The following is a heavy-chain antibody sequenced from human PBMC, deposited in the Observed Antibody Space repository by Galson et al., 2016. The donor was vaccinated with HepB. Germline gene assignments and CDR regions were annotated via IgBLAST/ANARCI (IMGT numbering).Heavy chain of an antibody. D-gene: IGHD2-21*02. J-gene: IGHJ4*02. CDR3: TRQRTYCGVDCYRCGVY. CDR1: GDSISSSSYS. V-gene: IGHV4-39*01. CDR2: VHKSGRT. Sequence: SETLSLTCTVSGDSISSSSYSWGWIRQSPGKGLEWIGSVHKSGRTYYNSSVQSRLNISVDTSKNQFSLNLTAVTVADTAVYYCTRQRTYCGVDCYRCGVYWGQGILVTVSS.